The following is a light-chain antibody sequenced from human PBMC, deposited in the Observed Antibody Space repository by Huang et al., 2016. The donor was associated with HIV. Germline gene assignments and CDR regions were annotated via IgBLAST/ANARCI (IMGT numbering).Light chain of an antibody. CDR1: QSIRKW. V-gene: IGKV1-5*01. CDR2: EAS. J-gene: IGKJ2*01. CDR3: QHYNNYPLT. Sequence: DVQMTQSPSTRAASVGDSVTITCRASQSIRKWLAWYQRKPGNAPKLLIYEASTLQSGVPSRFRGRRSGTEFTLAISALHPDDSATYYCQHYNNYPLTFGLGTKLGIK.